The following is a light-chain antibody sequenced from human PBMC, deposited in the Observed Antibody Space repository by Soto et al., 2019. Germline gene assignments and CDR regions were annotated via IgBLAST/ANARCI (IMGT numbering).Light chain of an antibody. J-gene: IGKJ1*01. CDR3: QQSYT. Sequence: DTQMTQSPSSLSASVGDRVAITCQASRDITDYLNWYQQKPGKAPKLLIYDASKLETGVPSRFHGSGSGRDFTLTISSLQPEDSATYYCQQSYTFGQGTKVDI. V-gene: IGKV1-39*01. CDR1: RDITDY. CDR2: DAS.